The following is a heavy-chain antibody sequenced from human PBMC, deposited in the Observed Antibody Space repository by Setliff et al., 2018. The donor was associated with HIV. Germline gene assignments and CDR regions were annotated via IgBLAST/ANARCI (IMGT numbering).Heavy chain of an antibody. D-gene: IGHD2-21*02. V-gene: IGHV4-38-2*02. CDR2: IFHSGSP. CDR3: AREGDGIDF. Sequence: SETLSLTCAVSGYSISSGYYWGWIRQPPGKGLQWIGSIFHSGSPYYNPSLKSRVTFSVDTFKNQFSLKLSSVTAADTAVYYCAREGDGIDFWGQGTLVTVSS. CDR1: GYSISSGYY. J-gene: IGHJ4*02.